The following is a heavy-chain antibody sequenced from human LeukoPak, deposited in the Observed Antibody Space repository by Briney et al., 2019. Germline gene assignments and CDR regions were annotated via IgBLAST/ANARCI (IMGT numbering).Heavy chain of an antibody. D-gene: IGHD3-10*01. Sequence: GGSLRLSCAASGFTFSTYSMNWVRQAPGKGLEWVSSISSGGSYIYYADSVKGRFTISRDNAKNSLCLQMNSLRAEDTAVYYCAAYPPGVYRPVDYWGQGTLVTVSS. CDR3: AAYPPGVYRPVDY. CDR2: ISSGGSYI. V-gene: IGHV3-21*01. CDR1: GFTFSTYS. J-gene: IGHJ4*02.